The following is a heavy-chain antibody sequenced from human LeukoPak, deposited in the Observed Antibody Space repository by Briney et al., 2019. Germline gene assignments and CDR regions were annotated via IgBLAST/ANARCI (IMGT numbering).Heavy chain of an antibody. V-gene: IGHV3-53*01. CDR2: IYSDGST. Sequence: GGSLRLSCAASGFNVSSYYMPWVRQAPGKGLEWVSVIYSDGSTYYADSMKGRFTISRDNSENTLYHQMKSLRAEDTAVYYCAIFRGVIIAHQPFDPWGQGTLVSVSS. D-gene: IGHD3-10*01. J-gene: IGHJ5*02. CDR3: AIFRGVIIAHQPFDP. CDR1: GFNVSSYY.